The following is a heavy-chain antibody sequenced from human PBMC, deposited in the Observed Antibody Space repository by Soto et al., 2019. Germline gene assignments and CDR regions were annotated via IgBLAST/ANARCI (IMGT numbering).Heavy chain of an antibody. D-gene: IGHD3-22*01. Sequence: ASVKVSCKASGYTFTSYSMHWVRQAPGQGLEWMGIINPSGGSTSYAQKFQGRVTMTRDTSTSTVYMELSSLRSEDTAVYYCASADPGDYDSSGDYKRYYSYGMDVWGQGTTVTVSS. J-gene: IGHJ6*02. CDR2: INPSGGST. CDR3: ASADPGDYDSSGDYKRYYSYGMDV. V-gene: IGHV1-46*01. CDR1: GYTFTSYS.